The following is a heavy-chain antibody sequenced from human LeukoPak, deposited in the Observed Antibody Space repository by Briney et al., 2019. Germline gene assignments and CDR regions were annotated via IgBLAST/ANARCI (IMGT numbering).Heavy chain of an antibody. CDR3: AKGGSGYDLPYFHMYV. V-gene: IGHV3-23*01. Sequence: GGSLRLSCAASGFTFSSYAISWVRQAPGKGLEWVSGIRSNGTSTYYADSVKGRFTISRDNSKNTLYLQMNSLRAEDTAVYYCAKGGSGYDLPYFHMYVWGKGTTVTVSS. J-gene: IGHJ6*03. CDR1: GFTFSSYA. D-gene: IGHD5-12*01. CDR2: IRSNGTST.